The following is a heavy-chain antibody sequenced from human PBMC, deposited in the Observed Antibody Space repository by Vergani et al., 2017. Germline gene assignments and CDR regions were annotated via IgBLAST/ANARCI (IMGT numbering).Heavy chain of an antibody. J-gene: IGHJ4*02. CDR1: GFTFDDYT. V-gene: IGHV3-23*04. CDR2: ISGSGGST. Sequence: VQLVESGGGVVQPGRSLRLSCAASGFTFDDYTMHWVRQAPGKGLEWVSAISGSGGSTYYADSVKGRFTISRDNSKNTLYLQMNSLRAEDTAVYYCAKTTGTTRSPFDYWGQGTLVTVSS. D-gene: IGHD1-1*01. CDR3: AKTTGTTRSPFDY.